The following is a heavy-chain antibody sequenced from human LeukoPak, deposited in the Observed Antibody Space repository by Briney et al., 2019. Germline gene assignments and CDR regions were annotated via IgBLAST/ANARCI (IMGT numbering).Heavy chain of an antibody. CDR2: IKQDGSEN. J-gene: IGHJ6*03. V-gene: IGHV3-7*01. CDR1: GFTFGSYW. Sequence: GGSLRLSCAASGFTFGSYWMSWVRQAPGKGLEWVASIKQDGSENSYVDSVKGRFTISRDNAKKSLDLQMNSLRAEDTALYYCAREFFGYYFMDVWGKGTTVTVSS. D-gene: IGHD3-3*01. CDR3: AREFFGYYFMDV.